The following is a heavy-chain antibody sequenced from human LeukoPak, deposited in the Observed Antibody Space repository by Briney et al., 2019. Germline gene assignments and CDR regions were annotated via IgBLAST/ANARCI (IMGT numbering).Heavy chain of an antibody. Sequence: GESLRLSCAASGFTFSRFRMSWVRQPPGKGLEWVANINQDGSEIYYVDSVKGRFTVSTDNAKNSLYLQMTSLRAEDTAVYYCASSWGSAIDFWGQGTLVNVSS. D-gene: IGHD3-16*01. CDR3: ASSWGSAIDF. CDR2: INQDGSEI. V-gene: IGHV3-7*01. CDR1: GFTFSRFR. J-gene: IGHJ4*02.